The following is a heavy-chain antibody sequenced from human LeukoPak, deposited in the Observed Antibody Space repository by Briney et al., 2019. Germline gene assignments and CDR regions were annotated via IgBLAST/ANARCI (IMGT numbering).Heavy chain of an antibody. J-gene: IGHJ4*02. D-gene: IGHD2-15*01. V-gene: IGHV4-61*01. CDR3: ARRYVRSAFDY. CDR1: GGSVSSGIYY. CDR2: IYYSGST. Sequence: SETLSLTCTVSGGSVSSGIYYWSWIRQPPGKGLEWIGYIYYSGSTNYNPSLKSRVTISVDTSKNQFSLKLSSVTAADTAVYYCARRYVRSAFDYWGQGNLVTVSS.